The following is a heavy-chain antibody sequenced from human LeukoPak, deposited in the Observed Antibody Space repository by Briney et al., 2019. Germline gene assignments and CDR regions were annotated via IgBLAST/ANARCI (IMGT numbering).Heavy chain of an antibody. CDR3: ARADDSSGYLYYYYGMDV. Sequence: ASVKVSCKVSGYTLTELSMHWVRQAPGKGLEWMGGFDPEDGETIYAQKFQGRVTMTEDTSTDTAYMELSSLRSEDTAVYYCARADDSSGYLYYYYGMDVWGQGTTVTVSS. CDR1: GYTLTELS. V-gene: IGHV1-24*01. J-gene: IGHJ6*02. D-gene: IGHD3-22*01. CDR2: FDPEDGET.